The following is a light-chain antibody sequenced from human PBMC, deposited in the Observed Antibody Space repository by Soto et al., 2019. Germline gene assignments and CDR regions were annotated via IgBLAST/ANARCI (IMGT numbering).Light chain of an antibody. CDR3: QQYNDWLPET. V-gene: IGKV3-15*01. Sequence: EIVLTQSPGPLSLSPGERATLSCRASQTVGRSLAWYQQKPGQAPRLLIYGASTRATGIPARFSGSGSGTEFTLTISSLQSEDFAVYYCQQYNDWLPETFGQGIKVDIK. CDR1: QTVGRS. J-gene: IGKJ1*01. CDR2: GAS.